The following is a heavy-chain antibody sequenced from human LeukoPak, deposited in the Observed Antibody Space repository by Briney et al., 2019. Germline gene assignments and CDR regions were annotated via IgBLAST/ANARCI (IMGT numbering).Heavy chain of an antibody. CDR3: ARHRSGWLQSSFDY. V-gene: IGHV4-39*01. CDR2: IYYSGSS. CDR1: GGSISSSSSY. D-gene: IGHD5-24*01. J-gene: IGHJ4*02. Sequence: SETLSLTCTVSGGSISSSSSYWGWIRQPPGKGLEWIGSIYYSGSSFDNPALKSRVTISVDTSKNQLSLKLSSVTAADTAVYYCARHRSGWLQSSFDYWGQGTLVTVSS.